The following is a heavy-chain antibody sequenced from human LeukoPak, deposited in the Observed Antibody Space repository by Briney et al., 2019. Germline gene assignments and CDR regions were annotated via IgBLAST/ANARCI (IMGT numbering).Heavy chain of an antibody. CDR2: IIPILGTA. J-gene: IGHJ4*02. CDR1: GGTFSSYA. V-gene: IGHV1-69*05. D-gene: IGHD3-22*01. CDR3: ARDYYDSSGYYNDY. Sequence: SVKVSCKASGGTFSSYAISWVRQAPGQGLEWMGRIIPILGTANYAQKFQGSVTITTDESTSTAYMEQSSVRSEDTAVYYCARDYYDSSGYYNDYWGAGTLVTVSS.